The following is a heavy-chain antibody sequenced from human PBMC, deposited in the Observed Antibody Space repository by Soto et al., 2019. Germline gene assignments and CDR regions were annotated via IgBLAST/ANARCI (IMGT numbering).Heavy chain of an antibody. V-gene: IGHV1-69*12. D-gene: IGHD3-22*01. CDR3: ARGDSSGYYSSFYWFDP. CDR1: GGTFSSYA. CDR2: IIPIFGTA. J-gene: IGHJ5*02. Sequence: QVQLVQSGAEVKKPGSSVKVSCKASGGTFSSYAISWVRQAPGQGLEWMGGIIPIFGTANYAQKFQGRVTITADESTSSASVELSSLRSEDPAVYSCARGDSSGYYSSFYWFDPWGQGTLVTVSS.